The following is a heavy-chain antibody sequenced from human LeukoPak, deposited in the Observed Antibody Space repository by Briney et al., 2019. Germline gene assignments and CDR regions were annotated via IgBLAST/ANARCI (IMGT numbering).Heavy chain of an antibody. J-gene: IGHJ6*03. CDR2: INPNSGGT. CDR1: GYTFIGYY. V-gene: IGHV1-2*02. Sequence: ASVKVSCKASGYTFIGYYMHWVRQAPGQGLEWMGWINPNSGGTSYAQKFQGRVTMARDTSISTAYMELSRLRSDDTAVYYCARDRGYCSSTSCYVGYMDVWGKGTTVTVSS. CDR3: ARDRGYCSSTSCYVGYMDV. D-gene: IGHD2-2*01.